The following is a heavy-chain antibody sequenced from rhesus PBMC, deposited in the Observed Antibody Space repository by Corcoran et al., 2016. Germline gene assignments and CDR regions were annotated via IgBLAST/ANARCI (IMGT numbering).Heavy chain of an antibody. CDR2: IYSGSGTP. Sequence: QVQLQESGPGLLKPSETLSLTCTVSGDSISGGYGWGWIRQPPGTGLGWIGGIYSGSGTPHSKPSLQSRVTISADTSKNQFSVKLNSVTAADTAVYYCAREDYYDSGYYPFDYWGQGVLVTVSS. D-gene: IGHD3-28*01. CDR3: AREDYYDSGYYPFDY. CDR1: GDSISGGYG. J-gene: IGHJ4*01. V-gene: IGHV4-127*01.